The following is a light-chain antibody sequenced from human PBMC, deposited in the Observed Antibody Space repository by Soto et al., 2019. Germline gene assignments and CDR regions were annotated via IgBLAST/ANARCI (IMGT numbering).Light chain of an antibody. J-gene: IGKJ4*01. V-gene: IGKV3D-15*01. CDR3: QQYNNWGLS. CDR2: GSS. Sequence: IGLTQSPATLSVSPGERVTLSRRASENVGTNLAWYQQRPGQPPRLLIYGSSTRATGISATFSGSGSRTEFTLTISSLQSEDSAVYYCQQYNNWGLSFGGGTRVEIK. CDR1: ENVGTN.